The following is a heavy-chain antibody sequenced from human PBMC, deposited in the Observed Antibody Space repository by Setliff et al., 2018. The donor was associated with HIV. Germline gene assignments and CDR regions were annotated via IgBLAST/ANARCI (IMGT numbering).Heavy chain of an antibody. J-gene: IGHJ6*03. CDR3: ARGVVDYDFWSGSGDYYYMDV. D-gene: IGHD3-3*01. CDR2: IYYSVST. V-gene: IGHV4-59*12. CDR1: GRSISSYY. Sequence: PSETLSLTCTVSGRSISSYYWSWIRQPPGKGLEWIGYIYYSVSTKYNPSLKSRVSMSIDTSKNQFSLKMSSVTAADTAVYYCARGVVDYDFWSGSGDYYYMDVWGKGTTVTVSS.